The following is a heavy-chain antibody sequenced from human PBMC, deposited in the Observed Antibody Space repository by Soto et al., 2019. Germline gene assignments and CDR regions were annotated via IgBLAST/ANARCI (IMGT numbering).Heavy chain of an antibody. V-gene: IGHV4-31*03. CDR2: IYHSGNT. Sequence: QVQLQESGPGLVKPSQTLSLTCTVSGGSVSSGGYYWSWIRQHPGKGLEWIGYIYHSGNTYLNPSLKTRVTISVDTSKNQFSLKLSSVTAADTAVYYGGRVPRNGKNDDYSRYLDYWGQGTLVSVSS. D-gene: IGHD4-17*01. CDR1: GGSVSSGGYY. CDR3: GRVPRNGKNDDYSRYLDY. J-gene: IGHJ4*02.